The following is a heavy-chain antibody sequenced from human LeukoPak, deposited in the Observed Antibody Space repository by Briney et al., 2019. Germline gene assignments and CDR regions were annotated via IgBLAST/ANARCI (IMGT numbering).Heavy chain of an antibody. J-gene: IGHJ4*02. D-gene: IGHD6-19*01. CDR3: ARESETSGWYDY. V-gene: IGHV3-43*02. Sequence: GGSLRLSCSASGFTFSSYPMHWVRQAPGKGLEWVSLISGDGGSTFYADSVRGRFTISRDNTRKSLSLQMSSLRSEDTALYYCARESETSGWYDYWGQGTLVTVSS. CDR1: GFTFSSYP. CDR2: ISGDGGST.